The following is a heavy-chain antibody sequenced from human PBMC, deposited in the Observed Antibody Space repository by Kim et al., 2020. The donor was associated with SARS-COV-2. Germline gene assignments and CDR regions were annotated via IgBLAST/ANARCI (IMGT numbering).Heavy chain of an antibody. Sequence: GGSLRLSCAASGFTFSSYGMHWVRQAPGKGLEWVAIISYDGSNKYYADSVKGRFTISRDNSKNTLYLQMNSLRAEDTAVYYCANDGGSIAEAGTDAFDI. CDR1: GFTFSSYG. CDR2: ISYDGSNK. V-gene: IGHV3-30*18. D-gene: IGHD6-19*01. CDR3: ANDGGSIAEAGTDAFDI. J-gene: IGHJ3*02.